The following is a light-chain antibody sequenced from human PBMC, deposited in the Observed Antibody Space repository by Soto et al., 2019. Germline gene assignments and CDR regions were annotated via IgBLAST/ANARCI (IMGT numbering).Light chain of an antibody. CDR2: AAS. CDR1: QSISSY. V-gene: IGKV1-39*01. J-gene: IGKJ1*01. CDR3: QQSYRTPLT. Sequence: DIQMTQSPSSLSASVGDRVTITCRASQSISSYLNWYQQKPGKAPKLLLYAASSLQSGVPSSFSGSGSGTDFTLTISSLQPEDFATYYCQQSYRTPLTFGQGTKVEIK.